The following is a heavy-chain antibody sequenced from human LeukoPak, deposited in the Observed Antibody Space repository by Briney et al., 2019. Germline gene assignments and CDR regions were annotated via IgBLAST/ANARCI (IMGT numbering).Heavy chain of an antibody. D-gene: IGHD1-26*01. J-gene: IGHJ4*02. CDR2: IIPIFGTA. CDR1: GGTFSSYA. V-gene: IGHV1-69*05. CDR3: ATPSLRYSGSYLYDY. Sequence: GASVKVSCKASGGTFSSYAISWVRQAPGQGLEGVGGIIPIFGTANYAQKFQGRVTITTDESTSTAYMELSSLRSEDTAVYYCATPSLRYSGSYLYDYWGQGTLVTVSS.